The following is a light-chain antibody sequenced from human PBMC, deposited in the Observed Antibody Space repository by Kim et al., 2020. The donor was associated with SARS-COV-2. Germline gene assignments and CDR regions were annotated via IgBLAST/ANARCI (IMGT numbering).Light chain of an antibody. Sequence: EIVLTQSPGTLSLSPAERATLSCRASQSVGSNYLAWYQQKPGQPPRLLIYAASSRATGIPDRFSGSGSGTDFTLTISRLEPEDFAVFYCQHYGTSSYTFGQGTKLEI. CDR2: AAS. CDR3: QHYGTSSYT. CDR1: QSVGSNY. V-gene: IGKV3-20*01. J-gene: IGKJ2*01.